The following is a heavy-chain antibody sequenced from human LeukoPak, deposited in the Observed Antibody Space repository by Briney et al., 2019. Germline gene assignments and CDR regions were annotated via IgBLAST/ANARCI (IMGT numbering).Heavy chain of an antibody. Sequence: SETLSLTCTVSGGSISSYYWSWIRQPPGKGLEWIGYIYYSGSTNYNPSLKSRVTISVDTSKNQFSLKLSSVTAADTAVYYCATSSDGNVLGWYFDLWGRGTLVTVSS. V-gene: IGHV4-59*08. CDR2: IYYSGST. J-gene: IGHJ2*01. CDR3: ATSSDGNVLGWYFDL. CDR1: GGSISSYY. D-gene: IGHD1-14*01.